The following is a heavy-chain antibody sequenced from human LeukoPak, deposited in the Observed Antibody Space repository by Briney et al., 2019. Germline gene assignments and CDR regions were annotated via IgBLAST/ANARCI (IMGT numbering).Heavy chain of an antibody. CDR1: GGSISSGGFY. D-gene: IGHD1-1*01. CDR2: IYHSEST. Sequence: SETLSLTCAVSGGSISSGGFYWSWIRQPPGKGLEWIGNIYHSESTYYNPSLKSRVTISVDRSKNQFSLKLSSVTAADTAVYYCARDPWRYPYYFDYWGQGTLVTVSS. CDR3: ARDPWRYPYYFDY. J-gene: IGHJ4*02. V-gene: IGHV4-30-2*01.